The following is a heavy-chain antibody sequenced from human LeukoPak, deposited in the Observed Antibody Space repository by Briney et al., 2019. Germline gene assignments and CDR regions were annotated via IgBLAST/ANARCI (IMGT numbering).Heavy chain of an antibody. CDR3: ARALYRRADYVWGSYRGYYYYMDV. CDR1: GGSFSGYY. V-gene: IGHV4-34*01. D-gene: IGHD3-16*02. J-gene: IGHJ6*03. CDR2: INHSGST. Sequence: PSETLSLTCAVYGGSFSGYYRSWLRQPPGKGLEWIGEINHSGSTNYNPSLKSRVTISVDTSKSQFSLKLSSVTAADTAVYYCARALYRRADYVWGSYRGYYYYMDVWGKGTTVTVSS.